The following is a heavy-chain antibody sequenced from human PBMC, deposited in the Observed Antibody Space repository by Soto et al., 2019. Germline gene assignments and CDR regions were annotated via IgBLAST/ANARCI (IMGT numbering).Heavy chain of an antibody. Sequence: QVQLVQSGAEVKKPGSSLKVSCKASGGTFGNSGVSWVRQAPGQWPEWMGGIISIFDNTNYAQKFQGRVTISADDSTSYMELSSLRSEDTAVYYCARAPLLHAETLHENYFDDWAQGNQVTVSS. J-gene: IGHJ4*02. V-gene: IGHV1-69*01. CDR1: GGTFGNSG. D-gene: IGHD2-15*01. CDR2: IISIFDNT. CDR3: ARAPLLHAETLHENYFDD.